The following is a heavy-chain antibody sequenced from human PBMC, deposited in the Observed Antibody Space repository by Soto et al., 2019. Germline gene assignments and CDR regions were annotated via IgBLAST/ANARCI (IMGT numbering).Heavy chain of an antibody. Sequence: PSETLSLTCTVSGGSISSYYWSWIRQPPGKGLEWIGYIYYSGSTNYNPSLKSRVTISVDTSKSQFSLKLSSVTAADTAVYYCARDGYYYDSSGYKSHTTFDYWGQGTLVTVSS. D-gene: IGHD3-22*01. V-gene: IGHV4-59*01. CDR2: IYYSGST. CDR3: ARDGYYYDSSGYKSHTTFDY. CDR1: GGSISSYY. J-gene: IGHJ4*02.